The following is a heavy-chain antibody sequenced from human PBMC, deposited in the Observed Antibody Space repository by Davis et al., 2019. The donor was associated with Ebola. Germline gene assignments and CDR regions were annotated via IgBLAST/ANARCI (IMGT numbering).Heavy chain of an antibody. D-gene: IGHD2-15*01. J-gene: IGHJ3*02. CDR1: GNSFTSFW. CDR2: IYTGDSDT. V-gene: IGHV5-51*01. CDR3: ASLRRTISGMDDAFDI. Sequence: KVSCKASGNSFTSFWIGWVRQMPGKGLEWMGLIYTGDSDTRYSPSFRGQVTISADKSSTTAYLQWSGLRASDTAMYYCASLRRTISGMDDAFDIWGQGTMVTVSS.